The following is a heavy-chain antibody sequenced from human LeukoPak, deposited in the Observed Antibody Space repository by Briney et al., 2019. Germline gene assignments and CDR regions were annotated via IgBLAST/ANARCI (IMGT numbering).Heavy chain of an antibody. Sequence: GGSLRLSCAASGFTFSSYAMSWVRQAPGKGLEWVSAISGSGGSTYYADSVKGRFAISRDNSKNTLYLQMNSLRAEDTAVYYCANQEWELQGADYWGQGTLVTVSS. D-gene: IGHD1-26*01. V-gene: IGHV3-23*01. CDR1: GFTFSSYA. J-gene: IGHJ4*02. CDR3: ANQEWELQGADY. CDR2: ISGSGGST.